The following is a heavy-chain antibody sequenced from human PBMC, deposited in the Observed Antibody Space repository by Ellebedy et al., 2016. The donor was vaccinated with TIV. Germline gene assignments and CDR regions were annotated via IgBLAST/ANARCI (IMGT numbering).Heavy chain of an antibody. CDR3: ARQLYGDYPHFDY. J-gene: IGHJ4*02. V-gene: IGHV4-30-2*01. CDR1: GGSISSGGYS. Sequence: SETLSLTCAVSGGSISSGGYSWSWIRQPPGKGLEWIGYIYHSGSTYYNPSLKSRVTISVDTSKNQFSLKLSSVTAADTAVYYCARQLYGDYPHFDYWGQGTLVTVSS. CDR2: IYHSGST. D-gene: IGHD4-17*01.